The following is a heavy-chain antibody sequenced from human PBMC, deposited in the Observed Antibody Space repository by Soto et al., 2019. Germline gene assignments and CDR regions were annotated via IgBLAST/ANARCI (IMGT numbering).Heavy chain of an antibody. Sequence: QVQLVQSGAEVKKPGASVKISCRASGYSFTSYYIHWVRQAPGHGLEWMGIISPSDTSTRYAQKLQGRVTMTRDTSTSTVYMELNSLRSEDTAIYLCAREVDSSGALDYWGQGTLVTVSS. J-gene: IGHJ4*02. CDR1: GYSFTSYY. CDR3: AREVDSSGALDY. V-gene: IGHV1-46*01. D-gene: IGHD3-22*01. CDR2: ISPSDTST.